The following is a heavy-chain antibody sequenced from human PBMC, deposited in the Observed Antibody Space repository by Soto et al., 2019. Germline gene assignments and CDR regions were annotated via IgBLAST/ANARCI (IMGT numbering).Heavy chain of an antibody. CDR3: ARVSRGITIFGVVIFSENWFDP. D-gene: IGHD3-3*01. V-gene: IGHV4-31*03. Sequence: SETLSLTCTVSGGSISSGGYYWSWIRQHPGKGLEWIGYIYYSGSTYYNPSLKSRVTISVDTSKNQFSLKLSSVTAADTAVYYCARVSRGITIFGVVIFSENWFDPWGQGTLVTVSS. J-gene: IGHJ5*02. CDR2: IYYSGST. CDR1: GGSISSGGYY.